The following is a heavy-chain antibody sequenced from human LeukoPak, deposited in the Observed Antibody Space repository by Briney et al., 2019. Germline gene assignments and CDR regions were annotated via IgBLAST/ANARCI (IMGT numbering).Heavy chain of an antibody. CDR1: GFTVTNNY. CDR3: AIMTTVTTFDY. J-gene: IGHJ4*02. Sequence: GGSLRLSCAASGFTVTNNYMSWVRQAPGKGLEWVSVIYAAGSTYYTDSVKDRFTISRDNSKNTLYLQMNSLRAEDTAVYYCAIMTTVTTFDYWGQGTLVTVSS. D-gene: IGHD4-17*01. CDR2: IYAAGST. V-gene: IGHV3-66*01.